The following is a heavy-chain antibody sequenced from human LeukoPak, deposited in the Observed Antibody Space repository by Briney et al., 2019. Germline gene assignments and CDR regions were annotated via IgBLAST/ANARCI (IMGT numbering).Heavy chain of an antibody. CDR3: ARDSGSSWFDP. Sequence: SETLSLTCTVPGGSIISDYWSWIRQPPGKGLEWIGYIYYSGNSNYNPSLKSRVTISVDTSKNQFSLKLSSVTAADTAVYYCARDSGSSWFDPWGQGTLVTVSS. CDR2: IYYSGNS. J-gene: IGHJ5*02. CDR1: GGSIISDY. D-gene: IGHD6-13*01. V-gene: IGHV4-59*01.